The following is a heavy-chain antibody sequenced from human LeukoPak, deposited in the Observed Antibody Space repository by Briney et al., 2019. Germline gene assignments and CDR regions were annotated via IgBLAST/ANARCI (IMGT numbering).Heavy chain of an antibody. J-gene: IGHJ4*02. V-gene: IGHV3-21*01. CDR3: SRDLGPVAH. D-gene: IGHD3-16*01. Sequence: PGGSLRLSCAASVFTFSSYSMNWVRQAPGKGLEWVSSISSSSSYIYYADSVKGRFNISRDNAKNSLYLQMNSLRAEDTAVYYCSRDLGPVAHWGQGTLVTVSS. CDR1: VFTFSSYS. CDR2: ISSSSSYI.